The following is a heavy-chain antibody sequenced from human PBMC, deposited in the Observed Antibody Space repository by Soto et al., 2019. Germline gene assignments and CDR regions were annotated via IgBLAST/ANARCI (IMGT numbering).Heavy chain of an antibody. CDR3: AHSRIVNYDFWGGYYPVSDY. V-gene: IGHV2-5*02. D-gene: IGHD3-3*01. Sequence: SGPTLVNPTPSLPLTCNVSGFSLSTSGVGVAWIRQPPGKTLEWLALIYWDDDKRYSPSLRDRLTITKDTSNNQVVLTMTDMDPVDTSTYYCAHSRIVNYDFWGGYYPVSDYWGKGPPVTVSS. CDR1: GFSLSTSGVG. CDR2: IYWDDDK. J-gene: IGHJ4*02.